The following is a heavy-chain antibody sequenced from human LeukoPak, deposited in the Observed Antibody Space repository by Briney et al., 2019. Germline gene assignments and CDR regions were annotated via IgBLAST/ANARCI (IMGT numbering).Heavy chain of an antibody. V-gene: IGHV3-30*03. Sequence: GGSLRLSCAASGFTFSSYGMHWVRQAPGKGLEWVAVISYDGSNKYYADSVKGRFTISRDNSKNTLYLQMNSLRAEDTAVYYCASHTAMASSWGQGTLVTVSS. J-gene: IGHJ4*02. CDR3: ASHTAMASS. CDR2: ISYDGSNK. D-gene: IGHD5-18*01. CDR1: GFTFSSYG.